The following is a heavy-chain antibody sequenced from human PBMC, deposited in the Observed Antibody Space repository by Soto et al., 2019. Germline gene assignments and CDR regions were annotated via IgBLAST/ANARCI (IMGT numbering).Heavy chain of an antibody. CDR3: AKASGSCWSNWFDP. J-gene: IGHJ5*02. V-gene: IGHV1-69*01. D-gene: IGHD6-13*01. Sequence: QVQLVQSGAEVKKPGSSVKVSCKASGGNFTSYAISWVRQAPGHGLEFMGGIVPLFGTTNYAHTFRGRVTVTADEATSTVDMEMSSLRSEDTAVYYCAKASGSCWSNWFDPWGQGTLVTVST. CDR1: GGNFTSYA. CDR2: IVPLFGTT.